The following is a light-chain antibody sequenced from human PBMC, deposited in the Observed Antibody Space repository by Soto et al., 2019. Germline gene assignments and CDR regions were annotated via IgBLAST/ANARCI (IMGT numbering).Light chain of an antibody. CDR2: EVN. V-gene: IGLV2-8*01. CDR1: SGGVGGYKC. CDR3: SSYAGINNLGV. J-gene: IGLJ1*01. Sequence: QYVLTQPPSASGSPGQSVTISCTGTSGGVGGYKCVAWYQQHPGKAPKLMIFEVNKRPSGVPDRFSGSKSGNTASLTVSGLQAEDEADYYCSSYAGINNLGVFGTGTKVTGL.